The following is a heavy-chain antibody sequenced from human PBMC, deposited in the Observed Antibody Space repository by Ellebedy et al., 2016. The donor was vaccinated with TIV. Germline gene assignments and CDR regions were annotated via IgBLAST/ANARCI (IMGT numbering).Heavy chain of an antibody. V-gene: IGHV6-1*01. Sequence: MPSETLSLTCALSGASVSSNSAAGNWSRQCPSRGLEWLGRTYNRPTWDHDHAVSVKSRITINPDTSNNQFSLQLNSVTPEGPAVYYCAREVVYYDSSGYYSPSFDYWGQGTLVTVSS. CDR1: GASVSSNSAA. CDR2: TYNRPTWDH. CDR3: AREVVYYDSSGYYSPSFDY. J-gene: IGHJ4*02. D-gene: IGHD3-22*01.